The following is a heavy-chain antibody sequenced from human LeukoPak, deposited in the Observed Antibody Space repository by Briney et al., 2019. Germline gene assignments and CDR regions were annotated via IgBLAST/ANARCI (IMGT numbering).Heavy chain of an antibody. CDR3: ARVVIVVATEENDAFDI. CDR2: IHQSGST. J-gene: IGHJ3*02. D-gene: IGHD2-21*02. CDR1: GFSIRSGHY. Sequence: SETLSLTCGVSGFSIRSGHYRGWIRQPPGKGLEWIANIHQSGSTYHNPSLRSRVTISVDTYKNQFSLKLSSVTAADTAVYYCARVVIVVATEENDAFDIWGQGRMVIVSS. V-gene: IGHV4-38-2*01.